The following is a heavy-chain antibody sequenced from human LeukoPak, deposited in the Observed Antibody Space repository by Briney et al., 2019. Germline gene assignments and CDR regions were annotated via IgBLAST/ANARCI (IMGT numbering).Heavy chain of an antibody. J-gene: IGHJ4*02. Sequence: GGSLRLSCSASGFTFSSYSMNWVRQAPGKGLEWVSSIRSSTSYIYYGDSVKGRFTISRDNAKNSLYLQMNSLRAEDTAVYYCARGMTGVFDYWGQGTLVTVSS. CDR1: GFTFSSYS. D-gene: IGHD3-9*01. V-gene: IGHV3-21*01. CDR2: IRSSTSYI. CDR3: ARGMTGVFDY.